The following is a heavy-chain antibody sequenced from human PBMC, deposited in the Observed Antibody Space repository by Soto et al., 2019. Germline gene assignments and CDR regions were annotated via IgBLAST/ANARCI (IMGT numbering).Heavy chain of an antibody. CDR1: GFTFSTYA. V-gene: IGHV3-30-3*01. CDR3: ARQGDSSSIDP. D-gene: IGHD6-6*01. Sequence: QVQLVESGGGVVQPGRSLRLSCAASGFTFSTYAIHWVRQAPGKGLEWVGVISYGGSNQYYADSVKGRFIISGDNSKNTLYLQMNSLRAEDTAVYCCARQGDSSSIDPWGQGTLVTVSS. J-gene: IGHJ5*02. CDR2: ISYGGSNQ.